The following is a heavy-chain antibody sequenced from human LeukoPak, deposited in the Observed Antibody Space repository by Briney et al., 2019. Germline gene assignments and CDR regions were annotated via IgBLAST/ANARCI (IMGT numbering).Heavy chain of an antibody. Sequence: GGSLRLSCAASGFTFSSYSMNWVRQAPGKGLEWISYISSSSSTIYYADSVKGRLTISRDNAKNSLYLQMNSLRAEDTAVYYCARGQQWLVDYWGQGTLVTVSS. CDR3: ARGQQWLVDY. D-gene: IGHD6-19*01. J-gene: IGHJ4*02. V-gene: IGHV3-48*01. CDR1: GFTFSSYS. CDR2: ISSSSSTI.